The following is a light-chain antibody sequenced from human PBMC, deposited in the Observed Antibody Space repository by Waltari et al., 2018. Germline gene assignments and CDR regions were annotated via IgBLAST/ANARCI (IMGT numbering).Light chain of an antibody. V-gene: IGKV4-1*01. CDR3: QQYYDVPFA. Sequence: VLTQSPESLAVSLGEWATINCKSSHSVLYSSNNKNYLAWYQQKPGQPPKLLLYRAPTRESAVPDRFSGNGSGTEFTLTSSSLQAEDVAVYYCQQYYDVPFAFGPGTKVNIK. CDR1: HSVLYSSNNKNY. CDR2: RAP. J-gene: IGKJ3*01.